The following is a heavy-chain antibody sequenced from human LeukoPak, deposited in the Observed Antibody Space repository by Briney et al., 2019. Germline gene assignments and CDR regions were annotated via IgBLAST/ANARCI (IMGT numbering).Heavy chain of an antibody. Sequence: ASVKVSCKASGYTFTGHYMHWVRQAPGQGLEWMGWINPNSGGTNYAQKFQGRVTMTRDTSISTAYMELSRPRSDDTAVYYCARDPTGDSGSLGTPDYWGQGTLVTVSS. CDR1: GYTFTGHY. CDR2: INPNSGGT. D-gene: IGHD1-26*01. V-gene: IGHV1-2*02. CDR3: ARDPTGDSGSLGTPDY. J-gene: IGHJ4*02.